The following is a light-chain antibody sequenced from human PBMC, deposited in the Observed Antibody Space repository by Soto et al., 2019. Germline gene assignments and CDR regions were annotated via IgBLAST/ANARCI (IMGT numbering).Light chain of an antibody. CDR1: QSVSRH. Sequence: EIVLTQSPATLSLSPGERATLSCGASQSVSRHLVWYQQKPGQAPRLLIYDASTRAPGIPVRFSGSGSGTDFTLTISNLEPEDFAVYYCQPRSNWKLTFGGGTQVEIK. CDR3: QPRSNWKLT. CDR2: DAS. V-gene: IGKV3-11*01. J-gene: IGKJ4*01.